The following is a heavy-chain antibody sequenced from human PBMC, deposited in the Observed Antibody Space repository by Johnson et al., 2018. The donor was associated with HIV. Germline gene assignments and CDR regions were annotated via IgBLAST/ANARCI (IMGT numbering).Heavy chain of an antibody. CDR2: ISYDGSNK. CDR3: ARELERPRPSSSWYLGAFDS. D-gene: IGHD6-13*01. V-gene: IGHV3-30-3*01. J-gene: IGHJ3*02. CDR1: GFTFSSYA. Sequence: QMLLVESGGGVVQPGGSLRLSCAASGFTFSSYAMHWVRQAPGKGLEWVAVISYDGSNKYYADSVKGRFTISRDNSKNTLYLQMNSLRAEDTAVYYCARELERPRPSSSWYLGAFDSWGQGTMVTVSS.